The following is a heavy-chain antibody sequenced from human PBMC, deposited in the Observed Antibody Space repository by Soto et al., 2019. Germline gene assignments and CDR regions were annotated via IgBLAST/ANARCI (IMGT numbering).Heavy chain of an antibody. D-gene: IGHD4-17*01. CDR3: ARGGALDYGDYGQYFDL. Sequence: QVQLVQSGAEVKKPGASVKVSCKASGYTFTSYGISWVRQAPGQGLEWMGWISAYNGNTNYAQKLQGRVTMTTDTSPSPAYMELRSLRYDDTAVYYCARGGALDYGDYGQYFDLWGRGTLVTVSS. V-gene: IGHV1-18*01. CDR2: ISAYNGNT. J-gene: IGHJ2*01. CDR1: GYTFTSYG.